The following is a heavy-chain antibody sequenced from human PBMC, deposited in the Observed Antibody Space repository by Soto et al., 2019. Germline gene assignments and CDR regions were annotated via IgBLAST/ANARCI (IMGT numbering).Heavy chain of an antibody. V-gene: IGHV4-31*03. D-gene: IGHD2-8*01. CDR3: ARGPNRDASLTDYWFFDL. CDR1: GGSVSSGGHY. J-gene: IGHJ2*01. CDR2: VSSRGNT. Sequence: QVQLQESGPGLVKPSQTLSLTCTVSGGSVSSGGHYWSWIRQHPGKGLEWIGYVSSRGNTYYDPSLKSRVSISVDTSKNQFSLKLNSVTAADTAFYYCARGPNRDASLTDYWFFDLWGRGTLVPVSS.